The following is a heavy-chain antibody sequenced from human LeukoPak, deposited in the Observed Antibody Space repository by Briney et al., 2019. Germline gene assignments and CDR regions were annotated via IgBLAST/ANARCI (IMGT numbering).Heavy chain of an antibody. Sequence: GGSLRLSCAASGFIFRNYGMHWVRQAPGKGLEWVAVISHDDSGEWYADSVKGRFTISRDNSKNTLFLQMDSLRVEDTAVYYCVKGKDLYGALDIWGQGTMVTVSS. J-gene: IGHJ3*02. D-gene: IGHD3-16*01. CDR3: VKGKDLYGALDI. CDR2: ISHDDSGE. CDR1: GFIFRNYG. V-gene: IGHV3-30*18.